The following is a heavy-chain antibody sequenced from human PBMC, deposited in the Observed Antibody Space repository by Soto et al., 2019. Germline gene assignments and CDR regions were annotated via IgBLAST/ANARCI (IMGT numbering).Heavy chain of an antibody. J-gene: IGHJ1*01. CDR1: GFSFSSYT. CDR2: ISGGGGGT. V-gene: IGHV3-23*01. D-gene: IGHD2-15*01. Sequence: EVRLLESGGDLVQPGGSLRLSCAASGFSFSSYTMTWVRQAPGKGLEWVSTISGGGGGTYYADSVKGRFSISRDNSKNTLYLQMNSLRGEDTAVYYCAKDHCSGNNCYPGYFQHWGQGTLVTVSA. CDR3: AKDHCSGNNCYPGYFQH.